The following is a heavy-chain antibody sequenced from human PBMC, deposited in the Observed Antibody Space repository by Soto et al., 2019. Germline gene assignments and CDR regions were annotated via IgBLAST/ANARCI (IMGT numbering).Heavy chain of an antibody. V-gene: IGHV3-30-3*01. Sequence: GGSLRLSCAASGFTFSSYAMHWVRQAPGKGLEWVAVISNDGSKKFYADSVKGRFTIARDNSKNTLDVQMNSLRAEDTAVYYWAGGTSMVNPPHMDIGGKGTTVTVPS. D-gene: IGHD3-10*01. CDR1: GFTFSSYA. CDR3: AGGTSMVNPPHMDI. J-gene: IGHJ6*04. CDR2: ISNDGSKK.